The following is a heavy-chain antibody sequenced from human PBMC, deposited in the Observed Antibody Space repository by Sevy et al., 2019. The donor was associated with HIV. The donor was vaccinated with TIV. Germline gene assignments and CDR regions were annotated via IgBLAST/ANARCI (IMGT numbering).Heavy chain of an antibody. V-gene: IGHV1-24*01. J-gene: IGHJ4*02. CDR3: ARVSGDDYSRFNF. CDR2: FDPDHGEP. Sequence: ASVKVSCKVSGDAIIDLFIHWLRQAPGKGLEWMGGFDPDHGEPNYAEDFQGRVTMTEDTSAKTAFMHLSNVRSGDTAVYYCARVSGDDYSRFNFWGQGTLVTVSS. D-gene: IGHD6-13*01. CDR1: GDAIIDLF.